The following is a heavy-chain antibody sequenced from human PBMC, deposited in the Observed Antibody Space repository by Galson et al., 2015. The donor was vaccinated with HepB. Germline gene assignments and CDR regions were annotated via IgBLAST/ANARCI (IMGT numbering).Heavy chain of an antibody. J-gene: IGHJ5*02. CDR1: GYDFTDYW. D-gene: IGHD3-22*01. CDR3: ARRGNNYYDSSGYYYWFDP. CDR2: VYPGDSDT. V-gene: IGHV5-51*03. Sequence: QSGAEVKKPGESLRISCKASGYDFTDYWIGWVRQMPGKGLEWMGIVYPGDSDTRYSPSFQVQVTISADKSVSTSYMQWSSLRASDTAMYYCARRGNNYYDSSGYYYWFDPWGQGTLVTVSS.